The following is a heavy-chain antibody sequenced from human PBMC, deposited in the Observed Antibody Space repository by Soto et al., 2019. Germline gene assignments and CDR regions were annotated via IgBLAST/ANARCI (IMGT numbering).Heavy chain of an antibody. J-gene: IGHJ6*02. Sequence: PSETLSLTCTVSGGSISSSSYYWGWIRQPPGKGLEWIGSIYYSGSTYYNPSLKSRVTISVDTSKNQFSLKLSSVTAADTAVYYCARAPGYSSSWYGGIQYYYGMDVWGQGTTVTVSS. CDR2: IYYSGST. CDR3: ARAPGYSSSWYGGIQYYYGMDV. D-gene: IGHD6-13*01. V-gene: IGHV4-39*01. CDR1: GGSISSSSYY.